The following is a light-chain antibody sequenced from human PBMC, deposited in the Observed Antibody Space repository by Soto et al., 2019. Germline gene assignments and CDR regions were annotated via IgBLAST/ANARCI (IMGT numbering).Light chain of an antibody. CDR3: QQYGSSSLT. J-gene: IGKJ4*01. CDR2: GAS. CDR1: QSVSSSY. Sequence: EIVLTQSPGTLSLSPGERATLSCRASQSVSSSYLAWYQQKPGQAPRLLIYGASSRATGIPGRFSGSGSRTDFTLTISRLEPEDFAVYYCQQYGSSSLTFGGGTKVEIK. V-gene: IGKV3-20*01.